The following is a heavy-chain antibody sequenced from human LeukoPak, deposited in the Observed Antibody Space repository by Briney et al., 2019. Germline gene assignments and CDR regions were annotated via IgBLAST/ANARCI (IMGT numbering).Heavy chain of an antibody. Sequence: GASAKVSCKASGYTFTGYYMHWVRQSPGQGLEWMGWINPNSGGTNYAQKFQGRVTMTRDTSISTAYMELSRLRSDDTAVYYCARPSLRCSGGSCYSDWFDPWGQGTLVTVSS. J-gene: IGHJ5*02. CDR2: INPNSGGT. CDR3: ARPSLRCSGGSCYSDWFDP. V-gene: IGHV1-2*02. D-gene: IGHD2-15*01. CDR1: GYTFTGYY.